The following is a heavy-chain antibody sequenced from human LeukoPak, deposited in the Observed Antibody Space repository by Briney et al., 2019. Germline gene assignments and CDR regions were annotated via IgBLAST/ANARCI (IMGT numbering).Heavy chain of an antibody. V-gene: IGHV4-39*01. CDR2: VYYSGST. CDR3: ARHLGGSSLFDY. Sequence: SETLSLTCTVSGGSISSRSYYWGWIRPPPGKGLEWVGSVYYSGSTYYNPSFRSRVIISVDTSKNQFSLQLNSVTAADTAVYYCARHLGGSSLFDYWGQGALVTVSS. CDR1: GGSISSRSYY. J-gene: IGHJ4*02. D-gene: IGHD6-13*01.